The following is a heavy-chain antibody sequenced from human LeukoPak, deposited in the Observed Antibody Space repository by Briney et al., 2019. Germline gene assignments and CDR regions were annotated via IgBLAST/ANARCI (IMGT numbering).Heavy chain of an antibody. Sequence: SETLSLTCTVSGYSVSSGYYWGWIRQPPGKGLEWIGSMYHSGDTYSNPSLKSRVTISVDTSKNQLSLRLSSVTAADTAVYYCARSKAHLSTSWYGNWFDPWGQGTLVTVSS. CDR2: MYHSGDT. D-gene: IGHD2-2*01. CDR3: ARSKAHLSTSWYGNWFDP. CDR1: GYSVSSGYY. J-gene: IGHJ5*02. V-gene: IGHV4-38-2*02.